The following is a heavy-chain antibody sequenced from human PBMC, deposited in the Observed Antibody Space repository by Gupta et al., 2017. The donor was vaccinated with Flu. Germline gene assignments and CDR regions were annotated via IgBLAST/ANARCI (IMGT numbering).Heavy chain of an antibody. CDR2: ISSSGSTI. V-gene: IGHV3-11*01. Sequence: QVQLVESGGGLVKPGGSLRLSCAASGFTFSDYYMSWIRQAPGKGLEWVSYISSSGSTIYYADSVKGRFTISRDNAKNSLYLQMNSLRAEDTAVYYCARDLPVHKYCSGGSCYIDYYYYGMDVGGQGTTVTVSS. D-gene: IGHD2-15*01. J-gene: IGHJ6*02. CDR1: GFTFSDYY. CDR3: ARDLPVHKYCSGGSCYIDYYYYGMDV.